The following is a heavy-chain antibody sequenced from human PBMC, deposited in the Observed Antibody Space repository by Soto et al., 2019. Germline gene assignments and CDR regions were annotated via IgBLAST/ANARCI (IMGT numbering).Heavy chain of an antibody. D-gene: IGHD3-22*01. V-gene: IGHV1-18*01. CDR3: ARAQYYYDSSGYYYVLDAFDI. CDR2: ISAYNGNT. CDR1: GYTFTSFG. J-gene: IGHJ3*02. Sequence: ASVKVSCKASGYTFTSFGISWVRQAPGQGLEWMGWISAYNGNTNYAQKLQGRVTMTTDTSTSTAYMELRSLRSDDTAVYYCARAQYYYDSSGYYYVLDAFDIWGQGTMVTVSS.